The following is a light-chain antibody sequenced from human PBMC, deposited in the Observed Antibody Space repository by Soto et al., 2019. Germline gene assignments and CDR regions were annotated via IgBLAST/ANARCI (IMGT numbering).Light chain of an antibody. CDR1: QSVSDN. CDR2: SAS. CDR3: QQDNDWPIT. Sequence: EIIMTQSPATLSVSPGERVTLSCRASQSVSDNVAWYQQRPGQSPRLLMHSASARAAGLPARFSGSGSGTDFSLSIHSLQSEDFAVEFCQQDNDWPITIGQGTRLET. J-gene: IGKJ5*01. V-gene: IGKV3-15*01.